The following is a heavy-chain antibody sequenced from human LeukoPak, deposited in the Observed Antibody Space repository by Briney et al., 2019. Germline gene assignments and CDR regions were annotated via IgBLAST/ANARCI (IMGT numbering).Heavy chain of an antibody. V-gene: IGHV5-51*01. CDR3: ARLIGRDGYNGVFDY. J-gene: IGHJ4*02. CDR2: IYPGDSDT. D-gene: IGHD5-24*01. CDR1: GYSFTSYW. Sequence: GESLKISCKGSGYSFTSYWIGWVRQMPGKGLEWMGIIYPGDSDTRYSPSFQGQVTISADKSISTAYLQWSSLKASDTAMCYCARLIGRDGYNGVFDYWGQGTLVTVSS.